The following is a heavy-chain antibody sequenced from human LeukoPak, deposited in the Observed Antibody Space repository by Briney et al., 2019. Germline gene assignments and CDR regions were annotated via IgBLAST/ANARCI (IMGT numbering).Heavy chain of an antibody. D-gene: IGHD6-13*01. Sequence: SETLSLTCTVSGGSIGSSGFYWGWIRQPPGKGLEWIGEINHSGSTNYNPSLKSRVTISVDTSKNQFSLKLSSVTAADTAVYYCAGKFIAAAALDYWGQGTLVTVSS. CDR3: AGKFIAAAALDY. V-gene: IGHV4-39*07. J-gene: IGHJ4*02. CDR1: GGSIGSSGFY. CDR2: INHSGST.